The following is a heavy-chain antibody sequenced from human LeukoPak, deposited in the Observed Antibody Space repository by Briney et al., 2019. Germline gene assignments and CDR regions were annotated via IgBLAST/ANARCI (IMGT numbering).Heavy chain of an antibody. CDR1: GGSFSGYY. CDR2: INHSGST. V-gene: IGHV4-34*01. J-gene: IGHJ4*02. CDR3: SRGVLRYFDWLLPYYFEY. D-gene: IGHD3-9*01. Sequence: SETLSLTCAVYGGSFSGYYWSWIRQPPGKGLEWIGEINHSGSTNYNPSLTSRVTISVDTSKNQFSLKLSSVPAADTAVSYCSRGVLRYFDWLLPYYFEYGGQGPRVTVSS.